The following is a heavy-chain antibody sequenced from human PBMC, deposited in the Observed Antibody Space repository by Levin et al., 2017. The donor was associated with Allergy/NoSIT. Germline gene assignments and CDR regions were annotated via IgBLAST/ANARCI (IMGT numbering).Heavy chain of an antibody. D-gene: IGHD3-10*01. CDR2: IYTSGST. J-gene: IGHJ4*02. CDR1: GGSISSGSYY. Sequence: PSQTLSLTCTVSGGSISSGSYYWSWIRQPAGKGLEWIGRIYTSGSTNYNPSLKSRVTISVDTSKNQFSLKLSSVTAADTAVYYCAREGYYGSGMFDYWGQGTLVTVSS. V-gene: IGHV4-61*02. CDR3: AREGYYGSGMFDY.